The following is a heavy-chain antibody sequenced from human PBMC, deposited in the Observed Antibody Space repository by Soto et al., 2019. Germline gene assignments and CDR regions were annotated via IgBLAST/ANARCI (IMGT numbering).Heavy chain of an antibody. V-gene: IGHV4-34*01. D-gene: IGHD2-2*01. CDR3: ASLISHCSSTSCGSS. Sequence: SETLSLTCAVYGGSFSCYYWSWIRQPPGKGLEWIGEINHSGSTNYNPSLKSRVTISVDTSKNQFSLKLSSVTAADTAVYYCASLISHCSSTSCGSSWGQGTLVTVSS. J-gene: IGHJ5*02. CDR1: GGSFSCYY. CDR2: INHSGST.